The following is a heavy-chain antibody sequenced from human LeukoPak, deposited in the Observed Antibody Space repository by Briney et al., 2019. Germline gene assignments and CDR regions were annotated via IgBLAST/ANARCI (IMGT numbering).Heavy chain of an antibody. CDR1: GFTFNIYA. D-gene: IGHD5-18*01. CDR2: IRATGSNT. J-gene: IGHJ6*02. CDR3: ARDRDPAMITNVGMDV. Sequence: QPGGSLRLSCAASGFTFNIYAMNWVRQAPGKGLEWVSTIRATGSNTYYAASVKGRFTVSRDNSKNTLYLQMNNLGAEDTAIYYCARDRDPAMITNVGMDVWGQGTTVTVSS. V-gene: IGHV3-23*01.